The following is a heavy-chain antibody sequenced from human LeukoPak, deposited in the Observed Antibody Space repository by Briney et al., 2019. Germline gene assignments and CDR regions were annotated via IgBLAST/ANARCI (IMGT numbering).Heavy chain of an antibody. D-gene: IGHD3-10*01. CDR3: ARDSGEDYFDY. Sequence: SETLSLTCAVYGGSFSGYYWSWIRQPPGKGLEWIGEINHSGSTNYNPSLKSRVTISVNTSKNQFSLKLSSVTAADTAVYYCARDSGEDYFDYWGQGTLVTVSS. V-gene: IGHV4-34*01. CDR1: GGSFSGYY. CDR2: INHSGST. J-gene: IGHJ4*02.